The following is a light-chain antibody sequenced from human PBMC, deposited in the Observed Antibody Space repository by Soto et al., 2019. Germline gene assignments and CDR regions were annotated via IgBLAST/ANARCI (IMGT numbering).Light chain of an antibody. Sequence: QSALTQPASVSGSPGQSITISCTGTSSDVGGYNYVSWYQQHPGKAPKLMIYEVSNRPSGVSNRFSGSKSGNTASLTISGLHAEDEADYYCSSYTSSSTLSVFGTGPKLTVL. CDR3: SSYTSSSTLSV. V-gene: IGLV2-14*01. J-gene: IGLJ1*01. CDR2: EVS. CDR1: SSDVGGYNY.